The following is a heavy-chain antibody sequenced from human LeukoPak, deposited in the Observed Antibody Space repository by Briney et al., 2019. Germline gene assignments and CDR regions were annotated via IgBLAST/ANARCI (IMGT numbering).Heavy chain of an antibody. V-gene: IGHV3-64*01. CDR2: ISSNGGST. CDR3: ASPGAYY. CDR1: GFTFSSYA. Sequence: GGSLRLSCAASGFTFSSYAMHWVRQAPGKGLEYVSAISSNGGSTYYANSVRGRFTISRDNSKNTLYLQMGSLRAEDMAVYYCASPGAYYWGQGTLVTVSS. J-gene: IGHJ4*02.